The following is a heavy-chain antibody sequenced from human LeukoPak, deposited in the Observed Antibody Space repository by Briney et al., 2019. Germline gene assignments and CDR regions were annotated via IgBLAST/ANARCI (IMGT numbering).Heavy chain of an antibody. D-gene: IGHD4-17*01. CDR1: GGSISSYY. Sequence: PSETLSLTCTVSGGSISSYYWSWIRQPPGKGLEWIGYIYYSGSTNYNPSLKSRVTISVDTSKNQFSLKLSSVTAADTAMYYCARAPLTTVTTAHFWFDPWGQGTLVTVSS. V-gene: IGHV4-59*01. CDR2: IYYSGST. CDR3: ARAPLTTVTTAHFWFDP. J-gene: IGHJ5*02.